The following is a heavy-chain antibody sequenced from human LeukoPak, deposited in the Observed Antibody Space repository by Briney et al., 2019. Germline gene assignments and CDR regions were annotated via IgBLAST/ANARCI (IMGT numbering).Heavy chain of an antibody. Sequence: AGGSLRLSCAASGFTFSSYAMSWVRQAPGKGLEWVSAISGSGGSTYYADSVKGRFTISRDNSKNTLYLQMNSLRAEDTAVYYCAKTPPPRPGSHSSSWRYYFDYWGQGTLVTVSS. CDR2: ISGSGGST. D-gene: IGHD6-13*01. V-gene: IGHV3-23*01. J-gene: IGHJ4*02. CDR3: AKTPPPRPGSHSSSWRYYFDY. CDR1: GFTFSSYA.